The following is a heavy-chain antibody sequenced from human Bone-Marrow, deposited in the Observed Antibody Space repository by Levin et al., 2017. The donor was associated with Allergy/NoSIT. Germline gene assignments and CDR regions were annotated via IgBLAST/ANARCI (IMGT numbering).Heavy chain of an antibody. CDR2: IYYSGST. V-gene: IGHV4-30-4*01. CDR3: ARDRNGDYGGYYYYGMDV. J-gene: IGHJ6*02. D-gene: IGHD4-17*01. Sequence: SETLSLTCTVSGGSISSGDYYWSWIRQPPGKGLEWIGYIYYSGSTYYNPSLKSRVTISVDTSKNQFSLKLSSVTAADTAVYYCARDRNGDYGGYYYYGMDVWGQGTTVTVSS. CDR1: GGSISSGDYY.